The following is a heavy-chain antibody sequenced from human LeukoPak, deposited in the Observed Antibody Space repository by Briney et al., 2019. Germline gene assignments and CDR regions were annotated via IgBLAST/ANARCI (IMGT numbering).Heavy chain of an antibody. CDR1: GFTFDDYA. D-gene: IGHD4-17*01. V-gene: IGHV3-9*01. CDR3: ATVTESYYYYYGMDV. Sequence: GGSLRLSCAASGFTFDDYAMHWVRQAPGKGLEWVSGISWNSGSIGYADSVKGRFTTSRDNAKNSLYLQMNSLRAEDTALYYCATVTESYYYYYGMDVWGQGTTVTVSS. J-gene: IGHJ6*02. CDR2: ISWNSGSI.